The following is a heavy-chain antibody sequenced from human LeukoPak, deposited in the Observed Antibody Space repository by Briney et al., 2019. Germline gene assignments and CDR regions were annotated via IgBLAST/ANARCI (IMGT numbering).Heavy chain of an antibody. CDR3: ARDLGIAGGLDS. CDR2: IYYSGST. CDR1: GGSISSSSYY. D-gene: IGHD2-15*01. Sequence: SETLSLTCTVSGGSISSSSYYWGWIRQPPGKGLEWIGSIYYSGSTYYNPSLKSRVTISLDKSKNQLSLRLSSVTAADTAVYYCARDLGIAGGLDSWGQGTLVTVSS. J-gene: IGHJ5*01. V-gene: IGHV4-39*07.